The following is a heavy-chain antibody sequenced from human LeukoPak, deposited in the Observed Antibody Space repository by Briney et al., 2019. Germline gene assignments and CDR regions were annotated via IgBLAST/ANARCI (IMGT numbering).Heavy chain of an antibody. D-gene: IGHD6-19*01. Sequence: SGTLSLTCAVSGGSISSSNWWSWVRQPPGKGLEWIGEIYHSGSTNYNPSLKSRVTISVDKSKNQFSLKLTSVTAADTAAYYCARQGDSGWYYFDYWGQGTLVTVSS. CDR3: ARQGDSGWYYFDY. CDR2: IYHSGST. V-gene: IGHV4-4*02. CDR1: GGSISSSNW. J-gene: IGHJ4*02.